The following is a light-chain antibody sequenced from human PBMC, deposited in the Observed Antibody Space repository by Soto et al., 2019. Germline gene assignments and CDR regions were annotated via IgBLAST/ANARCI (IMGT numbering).Light chain of an antibody. CDR2: AAS. CDR1: QNIRGY. J-gene: IGKJ5*01. Sequence: DIQMAQSPPSLSASVGDRVSITCRASQNIRGYLNWYQHKPGKAPKLLIYAASSLQTGVPSRFGGSGSGRDFTLTISSLQPEDFATYYCQQTYSPRITFGQGTRLDIK. CDR3: QQTYSPRIT. V-gene: IGKV1-39*01.